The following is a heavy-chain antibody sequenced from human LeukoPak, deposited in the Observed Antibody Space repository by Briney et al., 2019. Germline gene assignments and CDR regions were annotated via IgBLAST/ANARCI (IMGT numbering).Heavy chain of an antibody. J-gene: IGHJ4*02. CDR2: IYYSGST. V-gene: IGHV4-39*01. CDR1: GGSISSSSYY. Sequence: PSETLSLTCTVSGGSISSSSYYWGWIRQPPGKELEWIGSIYYSGSTYYNPSLKSRVTISVDTSKNQFSLKLSSVTAADTAVYYCARRGAENNFDYWGQGTLVTVSS. CDR3: ARRGAENNFDY.